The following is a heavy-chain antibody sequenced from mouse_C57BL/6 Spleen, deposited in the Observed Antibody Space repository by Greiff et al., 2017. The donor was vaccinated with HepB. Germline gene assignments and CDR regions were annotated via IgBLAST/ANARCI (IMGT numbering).Heavy chain of an antibody. J-gene: IGHJ4*01. CDR1: GFTFTDYY. CDR3: ARDDGSSLYAMDY. Sequence: EVQLQESGGGLVQPGGSLSLSCAASGFTFTDYYMSWVRQPPGKALEWLGFIRKKANGYTTEYSSSVKGRFTISRDNSQSILYLQMNALRAEDSATYYCARDDGSSLYAMDYWGQGTSVTVSS. V-gene: IGHV7-3*01. CDR2: IRKKANGYTT. D-gene: IGHD1-1*01.